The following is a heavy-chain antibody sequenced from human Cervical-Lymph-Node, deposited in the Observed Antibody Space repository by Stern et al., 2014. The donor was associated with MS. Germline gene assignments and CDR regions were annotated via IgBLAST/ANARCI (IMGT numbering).Heavy chain of an antibody. CDR1: GGTFSTHA. J-gene: IGHJ4*02. CDR2: IIPILDTT. V-gene: IGHV1-69*11. CDR3: AREKSDCSGGSCFSGLDY. D-gene: IGHD2-15*01. Sequence: QVQLVQSGAEVKKPGSSVKVSCRSSGGTFSTHAISWVRQAPGQGLERLGRIIPILDTTDYAQRFQGRLTIDADESTDTAYMELRSLTPDDTAVYYCAREKSDCSGGSCFSGLDYWGQGTLVTVSS.